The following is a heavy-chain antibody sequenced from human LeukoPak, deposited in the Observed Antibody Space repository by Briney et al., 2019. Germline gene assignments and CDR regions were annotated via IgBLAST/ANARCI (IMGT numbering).Heavy chain of an antibody. CDR1: GGTFSSYA. CDR2: IIPIFGTA. D-gene: IGHD3-10*01. Sequence: SVKVSCTASGGTFSSYAISWVRQAPGQGLEWMGGIIPIFGTANYAQKFQGRVTITADESTSTAYMELSSLRSEDTAVYYCAIGSGSYPPGHYYGMDVWGQGTTVTVSS. CDR3: AIGSGSYPPGHYYGMDV. V-gene: IGHV1-69*13. J-gene: IGHJ6*02.